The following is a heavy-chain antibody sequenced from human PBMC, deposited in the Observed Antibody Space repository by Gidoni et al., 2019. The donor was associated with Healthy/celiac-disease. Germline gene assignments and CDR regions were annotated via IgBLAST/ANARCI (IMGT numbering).Heavy chain of an antibody. CDR2: IIPIFGTA. CDR1: GGTFSSYA. V-gene: IGHV1-69*01. CDR3: ARISQATYYYDSSGYPDGD. D-gene: IGHD3-22*01. Sequence: QVQLVQSGAEVTKPGSSVTVSCKASGGTFSSYAISWVRQAPGQGLEWMGGIIPIFGTANYAQKFQGRVTITADESTSTAYMELSSLRSEDTAVYYCARISQATYYYDSSGYPDGDWGQGTLVTVSS. J-gene: IGHJ4*02.